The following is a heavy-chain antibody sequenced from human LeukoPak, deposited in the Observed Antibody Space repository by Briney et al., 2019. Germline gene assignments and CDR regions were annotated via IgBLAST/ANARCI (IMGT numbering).Heavy chain of an antibody. CDR2: INPSGGST. CDR1: GYTFTSYY. J-gene: IGHJ6*02. CDR3: AREFESGVRRNYGMDV. Sequence: RASVKVSCKASGYTFTSYYMHWVRQAPGQGPEWMGIINPSGGSTSYAQKFQGRVTMTRDTSTSTVYMELSSLRSEDTAVYYCAREFESGVRRNYGMDVWGQGTTVTVSS. V-gene: IGHV1-46*01. D-gene: IGHD3-10*01.